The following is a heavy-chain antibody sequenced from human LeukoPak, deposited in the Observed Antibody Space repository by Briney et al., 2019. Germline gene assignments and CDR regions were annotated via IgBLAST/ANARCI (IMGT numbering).Heavy chain of an antibody. CDR1: GFTFSQYW. CDR3: ARLGYSYGYHFDY. J-gene: IGHJ4*02. D-gene: IGHD5-18*01. Sequence: GSLRLSCAASGFTFSQYWMSWVRQPPGKGLEWIGEINHSGSTNYNPSLKSRVTISVDTSKNQFSLKLSSVTAAHTAVYYCARLGYSYGYHFDYWGQGTLVTVSS. CDR2: INHSGST. V-gene: IGHV4-34*01.